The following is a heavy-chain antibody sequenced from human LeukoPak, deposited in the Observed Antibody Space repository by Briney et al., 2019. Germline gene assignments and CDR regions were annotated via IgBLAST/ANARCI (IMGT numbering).Heavy chain of an antibody. CDR3: ARTYYYDSSGYYDAFDI. J-gene: IGHJ3*02. V-gene: IGHV1-18*01. CDR1: GYTFTTYS. Sequence: ASVKVSCKASGYTFTTYSMNWVRQAPGQGLEWMGWISAYNGNTNYAQKLQGRVTMTTDTSTSTAYMELRSLRSDDTAVYYCARTYYYDSSGYYDAFDIWGQGTMVTVSS. CDR2: ISAYNGNT. D-gene: IGHD3-22*01.